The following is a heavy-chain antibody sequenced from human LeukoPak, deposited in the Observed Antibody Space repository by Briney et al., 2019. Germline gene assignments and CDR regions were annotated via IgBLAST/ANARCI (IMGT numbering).Heavy chain of an antibody. CDR3: ATEGGWQPTDYGDHVY. CDR2: ISPYNGNT. V-gene: IGHV1-18*01. Sequence: ASVKVSCKASGYTFTNYGITWVRQAPGQALEWMGWISPYNGNTNYPQKHQGRVTMTTDTSTSTAYMELRSLRSDDTALYYCATEGGWQPTDYGDHVYWGQGTLVTVSS. D-gene: IGHD4-17*01. J-gene: IGHJ4*02. CDR1: GYTFTNYG.